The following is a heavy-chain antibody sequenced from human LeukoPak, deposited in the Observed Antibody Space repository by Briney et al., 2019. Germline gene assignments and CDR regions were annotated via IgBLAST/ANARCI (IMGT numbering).Heavy chain of an antibody. Sequence: GGSLRLSCAASGFTFSSYGMHWVRQAPGKGLEWVAFIRYDGTNKYYADSVRGRFTISRDNSKNPLYLQMNSLRTEDTAVYYCAKIYDILPWCPEWWGQGTLVTVSS. D-gene: IGHD3-9*01. V-gene: IGHV3-30*02. CDR3: AKIYDILPWCPEW. CDR1: GFTFSSYG. CDR2: IRYDGTNK. J-gene: IGHJ4*02.